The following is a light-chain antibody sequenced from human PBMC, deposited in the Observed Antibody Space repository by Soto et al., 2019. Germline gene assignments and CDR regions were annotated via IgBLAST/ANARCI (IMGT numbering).Light chain of an antibody. CDR3: QQYGSSPRT. CDR2: DTS. Sequence: EIVLTQSPGNLSFSPWLCHTIYLSSSQSLSNSFIAWYQQKPGQAPRLLIYDTSSRATGIPDRFSGSGSGTDFTLTISSLEPEDFAVYYCQQYGSSPRTFGQGTKVDIK. V-gene: IGKV3-20*01. J-gene: IGKJ1*01. CDR1: QSLSNSF.